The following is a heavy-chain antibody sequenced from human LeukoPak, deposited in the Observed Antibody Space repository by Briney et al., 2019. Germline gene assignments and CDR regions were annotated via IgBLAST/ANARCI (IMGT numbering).Heavy chain of an antibody. CDR1: AFSLNAYN. CDR3: TRGVGQQLIPPDY. D-gene: IGHD6-13*01. Sequence: PGGSLRLSCAASAFSLNAYNMSWFRQAPGKGLEWVGFIRSKTYGGTTGYAASVKDTFTISRDDSKSVVYLQMNSLKTEDTAFYYCTRGVGQQLIPPDYWGQGTLVTVSS. CDR2: IRSKTYGGTT. J-gene: IGHJ4*02. V-gene: IGHV3-49*03.